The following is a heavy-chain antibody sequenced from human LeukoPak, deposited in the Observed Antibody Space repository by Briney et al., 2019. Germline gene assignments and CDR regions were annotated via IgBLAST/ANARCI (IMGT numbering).Heavy chain of an antibody. V-gene: IGHV4-59*11. J-gene: IGHJ4*02. D-gene: IGHD5-18*01. CDR3: TTIKRGDIFGYFDF. Sequence: SETLSLTCTVSGGSMTTHHWDWIRQTPGKGLEWIGYVFDSGRTKVNPSLTSRVTLSTDTSKNQLSLRLSSVTAADTAVYYCTTIKRGDIFGYFDFWGQGILVTVSS. CDR2: VFDSGRT. CDR1: GGSMTTHH.